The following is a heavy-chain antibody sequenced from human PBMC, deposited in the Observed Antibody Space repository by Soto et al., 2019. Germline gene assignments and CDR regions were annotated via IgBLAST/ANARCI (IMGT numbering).Heavy chain of an antibody. CDR2: VRSKTNNYAT. J-gene: IGHJ4*02. CDR1: GFTFSASA. V-gene: IGHV3-73*01. Sequence: EVQLVESGGGLVQPGGSLKLSCAASGFTFSASAMHWVRQASGKGLEWVGRVRSKTNNYATAYGASVEGRFTISRDDSKNTAYLQMNSLTIEDTAVYYCTRQGGYCGGGSCYAFNDYWGQGTLVTVSS. CDR3: TRQGGYCGGGSCYAFNDY. D-gene: IGHD2-15*01.